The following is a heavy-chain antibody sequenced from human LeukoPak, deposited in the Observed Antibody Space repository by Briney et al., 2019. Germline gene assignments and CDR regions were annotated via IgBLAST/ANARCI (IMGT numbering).Heavy chain of an antibody. CDR3: AKVVRGGSGSPDAFDI. J-gene: IGHJ3*02. CDR1: GFTFSSYA. D-gene: IGHD3-10*01. Sequence: GGSLRLSCAASGFTFSSYAMSWVRQAPGKGLEWVSAISGSGGSTYYADSVKGRFTISRDNSKNTLYLQMNSLRAEDTAVYYCAKVVRGGSGSPDAFDIWGQGTMVTVSS. V-gene: IGHV3-23*01. CDR2: ISGSGGST.